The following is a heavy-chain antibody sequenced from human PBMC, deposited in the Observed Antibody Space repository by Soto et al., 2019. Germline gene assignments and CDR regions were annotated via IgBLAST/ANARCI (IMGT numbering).Heavy chain of an antibody. V-gene: IGHV4-59*01. CDR1: GGSISSYY. D-gene: IGHD1-26*01. CDR3: ARSWNKVGAAFAVGYLDL. CDR2: IYYSGST. Sequence: TSETLSLTCTVSGGSISSYYWSWIRQPPGKGLEWIGYIYYSGSTNYNPSLKSRVTISVDTSKNQFSLKLSSVTAADTAVYYCARSWNKVGAAFAVGYLDLWGQGTMVTVSS. J-gene: IGHJ3*01.